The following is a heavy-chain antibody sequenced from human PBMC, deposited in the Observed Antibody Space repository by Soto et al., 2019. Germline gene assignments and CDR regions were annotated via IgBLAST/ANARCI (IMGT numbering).Heavy chain of an antibody. Sequence: QLQLQESGPGLVKPSETLSLTCTVSGGSISSYYWGWIRRPPGKGLEWIGSIYYSGSTYYNPSLKSRVPISVDTSKNQLSLKLSSVTAADTAVYYCARRWGYSFDYWGQGTLVTVSS. CDR1: GGSISSYY. J-gene: IGHJ4*02. CDR3: ARRWGYSFDY. D-gene: IGHD7-27*01. V-gene: IGHV4-39*01. CDR2: IYYSGST.